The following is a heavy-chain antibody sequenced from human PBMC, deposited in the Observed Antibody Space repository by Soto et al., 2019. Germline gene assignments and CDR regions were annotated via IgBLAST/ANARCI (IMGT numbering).Heavy chain of an antibody. V-gene: IGHV4-39*01. CDR2: SYYSGST. Sequence: NPSESLTLCGSVSVVSVSSPTYYWGWILQPPGKGLEWIVSSYYSGSTYYSPSLKSRVTISVDTSKNQFSQKVSSVTAADTAVYYCARLPGITTSRRDYSGQGALVTVPS. D-gene: IGHD1-1*01. CDR3: ARLPGITTSRRDY. J-gene: IGHJ4*02. CDR1: VVSVSSPTYY.